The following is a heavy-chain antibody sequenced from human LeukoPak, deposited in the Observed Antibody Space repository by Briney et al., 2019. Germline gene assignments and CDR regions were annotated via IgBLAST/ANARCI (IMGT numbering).Heavy chain of an antibody. CDR1: GFTFRSYC. V-gene: IGHV3-7*01. D-gene: IGHD3-22*01. CDR3: ARRWGYYDSSGTFDY. J-gene: IGHJ4*02. Sequence: GGSLRLSCAACGFTFRSYCMSWVRQAPGKGLEWVANIKQDGSEKYYVDSVKGRFTISRDSAKNSLYLQMNSLRAEDTALYYCARRWGYYDSSGTFDYWGQGTLVTVSS. CDR2: IKQDGSEK.